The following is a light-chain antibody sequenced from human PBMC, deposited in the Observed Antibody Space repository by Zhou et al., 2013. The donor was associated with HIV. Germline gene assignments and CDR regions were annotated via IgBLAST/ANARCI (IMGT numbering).Light chain of an antibody. Sequence: DIQLTQSPSFLSASVGDRVTITCRASQGLSSYIAWYQQKPGKAPTLLIYGASTLQTGVPSRFSGSGSGTEFTLTIIRLQPDDYGTYYCQQYNNKPITFGQGTRLEI. V-gene: IGKV1-9*01. CDR1: QGLSSY. CDR3: QQYNNKPIT. CDR2: GAS. J-gene: IGKJ5*01.